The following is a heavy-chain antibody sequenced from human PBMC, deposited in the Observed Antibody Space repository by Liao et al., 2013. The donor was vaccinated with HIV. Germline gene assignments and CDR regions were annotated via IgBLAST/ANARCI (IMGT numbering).Heavy chain of an antibody. V-gene: IGHV4-30-4*08. D-gene: IGHD4-17*01. Sequence: QVQLQESGPRLVKPSQTLSLTCTVSGGSISSGDYYWSWIRQPPGKGLEWIGYIYYSGNTYYNPSLKSRVTISVDTSKNQFSLRLSSVTAADTAVYYCARDRDYGDYLGAFDYWGRGNPWSPSPQ. CDR3: ARDRDYGDYLGAFDY. CDR1: GGSISSGDYY. J-gene: IGHJ4*02. CDR2: IYYSGNT.